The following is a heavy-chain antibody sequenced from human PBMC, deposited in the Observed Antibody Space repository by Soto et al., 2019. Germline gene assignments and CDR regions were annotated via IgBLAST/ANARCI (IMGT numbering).Heavy chain of an antibody. CDR3: ARNEGGSGWSTPYFDY. CDR2: IYPGDSDT. Sequence: GESLKISCKGSGYSFTSYWIGWVRQMPGKGLEWMGIIYPGDSDTRYSPSFQGQVTISADKSISTAYLQWSSLKASDTAMYYCARNEGGSGWSTPYFDYWGQGTLVTVSS. V-gene: IGHV5-51*01. D-gene: IGHD6-19*01. CDR1: GYSFTSYW. J-gene: IGHJ4*02.